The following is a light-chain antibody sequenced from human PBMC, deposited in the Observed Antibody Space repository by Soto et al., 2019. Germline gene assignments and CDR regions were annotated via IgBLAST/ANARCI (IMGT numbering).Light chain of an antibody. J-gene: IGKJ1*01. V-gene: IGKV3D-11*01. CDR2: DAS. CDR3: LHRSDWRT. CDR1: QGIGDT. Sequence: EIVLTQSPGTLSLSPGERATLSCRASQGIGDTLAWYQHKPGQTPRLLIYDASNRATGIPARFSGSGSGTDFTLTISRLEPEDFAVYYCLHRSDWRTFGRGTKVDIK.